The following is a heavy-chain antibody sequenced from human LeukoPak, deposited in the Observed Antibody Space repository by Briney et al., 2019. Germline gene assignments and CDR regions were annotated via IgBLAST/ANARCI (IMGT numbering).Heavy chain of an antibody. CDR3: ATRCTNGVCYKAYYMDV. CDR1: GYTFTGYY. D-gene: IGHD2-8*01. Sequence: ASVKVSCKASGYTFTGYYMHWVRQAPGQGLEWMGWINPNSGGTNYAQKFQGRVTMTRDTSISTAYMELSGLRSDDTSVYYCATRCTNGVCYKAYYMDVWGKGTTVTVSS. V-gene: IGHV1-2*02. J-gene: IGHJ6*03. CDR2: INPNSGGT.